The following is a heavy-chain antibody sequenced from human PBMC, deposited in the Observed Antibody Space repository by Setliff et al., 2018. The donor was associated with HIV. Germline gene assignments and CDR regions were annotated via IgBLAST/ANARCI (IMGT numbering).Heavy chain of an antibody. CDR2: INPSGGST. CDR1: GGTFSSYP. V-gene: IGHV1-2*02. J-gene: IGHJ6*03. D-gene: IGHD6-13*01. Sequence: ASVKVSCKASGGTFSSYPISWVRQAPGQGLEWMGIINPSGGSTNYAQKFQGRVTMTRDTSISTAYMDLSRLRSDDTAVYYCARVDGSSSWFYYYYYYMDIWGKGTTVTVSS. CDR3: ARVDGSSSWFYYYYYYMDI.